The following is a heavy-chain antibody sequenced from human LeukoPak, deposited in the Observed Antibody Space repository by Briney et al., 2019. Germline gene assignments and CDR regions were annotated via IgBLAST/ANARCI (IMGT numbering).Heavy chain of an antibody. CDR2: INPNSGGT. Sequence: ASVKVSCKASGYTFTGYYMHWVRQAPGQGLEWMGWINPNSGGTNYAQKFQGRVTMTRDTSISTAYMELSRLRSDDTAVYYCARIDVVPAAIFDLWGQGTLVTVSS. V-gene: IGHV1-2*02. J-gene: IGHJ5*02. CDR1: GYTFTGYY. D-gene: IGHD2-2*02. CDR3: ARIDVVPAAIFDL.